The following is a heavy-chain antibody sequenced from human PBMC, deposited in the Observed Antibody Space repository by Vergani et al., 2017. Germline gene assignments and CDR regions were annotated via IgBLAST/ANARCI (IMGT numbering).Heavy chain of an antibody. Sequence: EVQLLESGGGLVQPGWSLRLSCAASGFTFNNYAMSWVRQAPGKGLEWVSAISGSGGSAYYADSVKGRFTISRDNSKNTLYMQMNSLRAEDTAIYYCAKGHRSPVDNWGQGTLVTVSS. CDR1: GFTFNNYA. CDR2: ISGSGGSA. J-gene: IGHJ4*02. D-gene: IGHD2-2*01. CDR3: AKGHRSPVDN. V-gene: IGHV3-23*01.